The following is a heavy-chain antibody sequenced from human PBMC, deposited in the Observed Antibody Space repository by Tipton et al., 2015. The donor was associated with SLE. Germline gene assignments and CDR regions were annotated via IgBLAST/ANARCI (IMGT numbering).Heavy chain of an antibody. D-gene: IGHD5-24*01. V-gene: IGHV3-30-3*01. J-gene: IGHJ4*02. CDR3: ARVQREMATLGDFDY. CDR1: GFTFNTYA. CDR2: ISYDGSNK. Sequence: SLRLSCAASGFTFNTYAMHWVRQAPGKGLEWVAVISYDGSNKYYADSVKGRFTISRDNSKNTLYLQMNSLRAEDTAVYYCARVQREMATLGDFDYWGQGTLVTVSS.